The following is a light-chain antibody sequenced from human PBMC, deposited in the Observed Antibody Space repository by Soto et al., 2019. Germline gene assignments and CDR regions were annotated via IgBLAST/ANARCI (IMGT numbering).Light chain of an antibody. V-gene: IGLV2-14*03. CDR2: DVS. CDR1: SSDVGGYNY. J-gene: IGLJ3*02. Sequence: QSALTQPASVSWSPGQSITISCTGTSSDVGGYNYVTWYQQHPGKAPKLMIYDVSNRPSGVSNRFSGSKSGNTASLTISGLQAEDEADYYCSSYAGSSTWVFGGGTKLTV. CDR3: SSYAGSSTWV.